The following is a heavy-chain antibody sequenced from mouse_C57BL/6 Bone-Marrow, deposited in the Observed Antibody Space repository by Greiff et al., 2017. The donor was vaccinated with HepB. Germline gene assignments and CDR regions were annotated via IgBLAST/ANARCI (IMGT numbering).Heavy chain of an antibody. CDR2: IYPGSGNT. CDR1: GYTFTDYY. J-gene: IGHJ4*01. CDR3: AIYYYAMDY. V-gene: IGHV1-76*01. Sequence: VQLQQSGAELVRPGASVKLSCKASGYTFTDYYINWVKQRPGQGLEWIARIYPGSGNTYYNEKFKGKATLTAEKSSSTAYMQLSSLTSEDSAVYFCAIYYYAMDYWGQGTSVTVSS.